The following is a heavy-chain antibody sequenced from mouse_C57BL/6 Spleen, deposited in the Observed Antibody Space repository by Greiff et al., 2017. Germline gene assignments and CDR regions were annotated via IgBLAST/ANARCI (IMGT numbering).Heavy chain of an antibody. J-gene: IGHJ1*03. CDR2: IWSGGST. CDR3: ARNPVYYYGSSYNYFDV. CDR1: GFSLTSYG. V-gene: IGHV2-2*01. D-gene: IGHD1-1*01. Sequence: VQLVESGPGLVQPSQSLSITCTVSGFSLTSYGVHWVRQSPGKGLEWLGVIWSGGSTDYNAAFISRLSISKDNSKSQVFFKMNSLQADDTAIYYCARNPVYYYGSSYNYFDVWGTGTTVTVSS.